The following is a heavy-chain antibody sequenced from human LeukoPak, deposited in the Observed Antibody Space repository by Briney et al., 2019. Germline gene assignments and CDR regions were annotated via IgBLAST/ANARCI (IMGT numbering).Heavy chain of an antibody. CDR3: ASFGPIAVAGYSWFDP. CDR1: GGSISSYY. D-gene: IGHD6-19*01. J-gene: IGHJ5*02. CDR2: IYYSGST. Sequence: SETLSLTCTVSGGSISSYYWSWIRQPPGKGLEWIGYIYYSGSTNYNPSLKSRVTISVDTSKNQFSLKLSSVTAADTAVYYCASFGPIAVAGYSWFDPWGQGTLVTASS. V-gene: IGHV4-59*01.